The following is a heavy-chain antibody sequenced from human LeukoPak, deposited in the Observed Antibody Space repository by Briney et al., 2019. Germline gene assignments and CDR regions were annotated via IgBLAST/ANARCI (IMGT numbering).Heavy chain of an antibody. V-gene: IGHV1-2*02. Sequence: ASVRVSCKASGYTFTGYYMHWVRQAPGQGLEWMGWINPNSGGTNYAQKFQGRVTMTRDTSISTAYMELSRLRSDDTAVYYCARGARYCSSTSCYFVYYYYYMDVWGRGTTVTVSS. D-gene: IGHD2-2*01. CDR2: INPNSGGT. J-gene: IGHJ6*03. CDR3: ARGARYCSSTSCYFVYYYYYMDV. CDR1: GYTFTGYY.